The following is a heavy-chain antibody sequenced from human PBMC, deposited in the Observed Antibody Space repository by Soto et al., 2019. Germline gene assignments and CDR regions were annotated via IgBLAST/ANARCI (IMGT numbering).Heavy chain of an antibody. CDR2: FNDSEGTT. CDR3: AKDSHWAIISPTHDS. Sequence: GGSLRLSCAASGFTFSRHWMHWVRQAPGKGLEWVSTFNDSEGTTNYADAVKGRFTISRDTSKNMLYLQMNSLRAEDTAIYYCAKDSHWAIISPTHDSWGQGTLVTVSS. CDR1: GFTFSRHW. V-gene: IGHV3-23*01. D-gene: IGHD2-2*01. J-gene: IGHJ4*02.